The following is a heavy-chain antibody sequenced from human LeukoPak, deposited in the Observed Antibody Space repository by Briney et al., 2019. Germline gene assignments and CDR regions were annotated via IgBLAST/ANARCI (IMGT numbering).Heavy chain of an antibody. Sequence: GGSLRLSCAASGFTFSSYSMNWVRQAPGKGLEWVSSISSSSYIYYADSVKGRFTISRDNAKNSLYLQMNSLRAEDTAVYYCARDQDPYGGYDSPTAHWGQGTLVTVSS. J-gene: IGHJ4*02. D-gene: IGHD5-12*01. CDR2: ISSSSYI. V-gene: IGHV3-21*01. CDR3: ARDQDPYGGYDSPTAH. CDR1: GFTFSSYS.